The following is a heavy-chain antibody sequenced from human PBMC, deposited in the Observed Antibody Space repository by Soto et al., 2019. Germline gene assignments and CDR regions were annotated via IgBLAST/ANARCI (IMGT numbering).Heavy chain of an antibody. Sequence: GGSLRLSCAASGFTFSSYGIHWVRQAPGKGLEWVALISYDGSNKYYADSVKGRFTISRDNSKNTLNLQMNSLRAEDTAMYYCAKDAPYYYDSSGYYGPFDYWGQGTLVTVSS. J-gene: IGHJ4*02. CDR1: GFTFSSYG. V-gene: IGHV3-30*18. CDR2: ISYDGSNK. D-gene: IGHD3-22*01. CDR3: AKDAPYYYDSSGYYGPFDY.